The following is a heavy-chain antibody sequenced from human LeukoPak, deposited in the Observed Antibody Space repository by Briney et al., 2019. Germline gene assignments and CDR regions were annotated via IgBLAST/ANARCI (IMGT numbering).Heavy chain of an antibody. J-gene: IGHJ4*02. CDR1: GFTFSSYS. CDR2: ISSSSSYT. Sequence: GSLRLSCAASGFTFSSYSMNWVRQAPGKGLEWVSSISSSSSYTYYADSVKGRFTISRDNAKNSLYLQMNSLRAEDTAVYYCARVAAAGTKEYDYWGQGTLVTVSS. V-gene: IGHV3-21*01. D-gene: IGHD6-13*01. CDR3: ARVAAAGTKEYDY.